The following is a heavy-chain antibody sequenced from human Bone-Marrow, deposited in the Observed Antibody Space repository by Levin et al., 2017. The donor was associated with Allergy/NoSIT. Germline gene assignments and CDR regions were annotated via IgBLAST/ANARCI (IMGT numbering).Heavy chain of an antibody. V-gene: IGHV2-5*01. CDR3: AHRLAVAGSRTFDY. D-gene: IGHD6-19*01. CDR1: GFSLSTSGVG. CDR2: IYWNDDK. J-gene: IGHJ4*02. Sequence: SGPTLVKPTQTLTLTCTFSGFSLSTSGVGVGWIRQPPGKALEWLALIYWNDDKRYSPSLKSRLTITKDTSKNQVVLTVTNMEPVDTATYYCAHRLAVAGSRTFDYWGQGTLVTVSS.